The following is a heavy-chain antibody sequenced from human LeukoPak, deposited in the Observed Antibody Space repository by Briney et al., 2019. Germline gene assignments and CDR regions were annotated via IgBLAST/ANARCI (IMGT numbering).Heavy chain of an antibody. D-gene: IGHD6-13*01. Sequence: SETLSLTCAVYGGSFSGYYWSWIRQPPGKGLEWIGEIYHSGSTNYNPSLESRVTISADKSRNQFSLKLTSVTAAGSAVYFCAKRNADSSTWSPNGAFDIWGQGTMVTVSS. V-gene: IGHV4-34*01. CDR1: GGSFSGYY. CDR3: AKRNADSSTWSPNGAFDI. CDR2: IYHSGST. J-gene: IGHJ3*02.